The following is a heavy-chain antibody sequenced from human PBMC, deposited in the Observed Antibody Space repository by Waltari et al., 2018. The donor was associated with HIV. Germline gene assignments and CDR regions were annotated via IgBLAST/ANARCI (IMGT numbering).Heavy chain of an antibody. Sequence: QVQLQESGPGLVKPSETLSLTCTVSGGSISSRYYYWGWIRQPPGQGLEWIGSISYSGNTYYKASLKSRVTISVDTSKNQFSLKLSSVTAADTAVYYCARRKPNCNGDTCYGIIDYWGQGTLVTVSS. D-gene: IGHD2-15*01. V-gene: IGHV4-39*01. CDR1: GGSISSRYYY. CDR3: ARRKPNCNGDTCYGIIDY. CDR2: ISYSGNT. J-gene: IGHJ4*02.